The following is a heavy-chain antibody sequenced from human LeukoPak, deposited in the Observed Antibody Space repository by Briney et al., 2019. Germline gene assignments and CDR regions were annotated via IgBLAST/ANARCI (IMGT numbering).Heavy chain of an antibody. CDR3: ARGGLADY. J-gene: IGHJ4*02. D-gene: IGHD6-25*01. CDR2: IYYSGST. Sequence: SETLSLTCTVSGGSISSYYWSWIRQPPGKGLEWIGYIYYSGSTNYNPSLKSRVTISVDTSKNQFSLKLSSVTAADTAVYYCARGGLADYWGQGTLVTVSP. V-gene: IGHV4-59*01. CDR1: GGSISSYY.